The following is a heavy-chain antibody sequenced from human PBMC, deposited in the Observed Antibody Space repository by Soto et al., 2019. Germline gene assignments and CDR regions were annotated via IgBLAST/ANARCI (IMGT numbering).Heavy chain of an antibody. CDR3: ARDGYRGYCSSTSCYASWWFDP. V-gene: IGHV1-2*04. Sequence: QVQLVQSGAEVKKPGASVKVSCKASGYTFTGYYMHWVRQAPGQGLEWMGWINPNSGGTNYAQKFQGWVTMTRDTSISTAYMELSRLRSDDTAVYYCARDGYRGYCSSTSCYASWWFDPWGQGTLVTVSS. CDR1: GYTFTGYY. J-gene: IGHJ5*02. CDR2: INPNSGGT. D-gene: IGHD2-2*01.